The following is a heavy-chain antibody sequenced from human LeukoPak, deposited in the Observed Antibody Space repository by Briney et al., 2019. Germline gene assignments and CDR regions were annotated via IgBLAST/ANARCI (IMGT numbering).Heavy chain of an antibody. CDR1: GFTFSNAW. J-gene: IGHJ6*03. Sequence: GGSLRLSCAASGFTFSNAWMSWVRQAPGKGLEWVAFIRYDGSNKYYADSVKGRFTISRDNSKNTLYLQMNSLRAEDTAVYYCARVGYCSSTSCFYYYYYMDVWGKGTTVTISS. D-gene: IGHD2-2*01. CDR3: ARVGYCSSTSCFYYYYYMDV. V-gene: IGHV3-30*02. CDR2: IRYDGSNK.